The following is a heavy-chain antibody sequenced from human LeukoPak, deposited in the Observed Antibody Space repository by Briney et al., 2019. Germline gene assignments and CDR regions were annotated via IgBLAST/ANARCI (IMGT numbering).Heavy chain of an antibody. CDR1: GYTFTSYG. Sequence: ASVKVSCKASGYTFTSYGISWVRQAPGQGLEWMGWISAYNGNTNYAQKLQGRVTMTTDTSTSTAYMELRSLRSDDTAVYYRARDFRLGYYYGMDVWGQGTTVTVSS. CDR2: ISAYNGNT. D-gene: IGHD3/OR15-3a*01. CDR3: ARDFRLGYYYGMDV. V-gene: IGHV1-18*01. J-gene: IGHJ6*02.